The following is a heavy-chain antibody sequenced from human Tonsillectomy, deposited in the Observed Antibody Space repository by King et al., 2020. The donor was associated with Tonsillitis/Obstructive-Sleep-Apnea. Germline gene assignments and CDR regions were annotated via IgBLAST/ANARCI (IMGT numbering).Heavy chain of an antibody. V-gene: IGHV3-23*04. J-gene: IGHJ6*03. CDR3: AKLGNLEWLGYYYYMDV. Sequence: VQLVESGGGLEQPGGSLRLSCVASGFTFSSYAMSGVRQAPGKGLGGVSGIIVSGGSTSYAGSLRGRLTISRDNSKNTLYLQMNSLRAEDTAVYYCAKLGNLEWLGYYYYMDVWGKGTTVTVSS. CDR2: IIVSGGST. D-gene: IGHD3-3*01. CDR1: GFTFSSYA.